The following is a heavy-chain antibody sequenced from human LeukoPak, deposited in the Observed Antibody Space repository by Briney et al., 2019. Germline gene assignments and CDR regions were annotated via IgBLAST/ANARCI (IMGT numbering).Heavy chain of an antibody. CDR2: IYYSGST. CDR1: GGSISSSSYY. Sequence: PSETLSLTCTVSGGSISSSSYYWGWIRQPPGKGLEWIGSIYYSGSTYYNPSLKSRVTISVDTSKNQFSLKLSSVTAADTAVYYCARHEDFGVVIDRGLFDYWGQGTLVTVSS. V-gene: IGHV4-39*01. CDR3: ARHEDFGVVIDRGLFDY. D-gene: IGHD3-3*01. J-gene: IGHJ4*02.